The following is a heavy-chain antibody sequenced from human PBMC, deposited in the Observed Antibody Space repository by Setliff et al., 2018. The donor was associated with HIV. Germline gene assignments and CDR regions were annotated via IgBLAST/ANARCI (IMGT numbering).Heavy chain of an antibody. Sequence: ASVKVSCKASGYTFTSYGISWVRQAPGQGLEWLGWISAYNGNTNYAQKLQGRVTMTTDTSTSTAYMELRSLRSDDTAVYYCARVWFWTDYYYYMDVWGKGTTVTVSS. CDR3: ARVWFWTDYYYYMDV. D-gene: IGHD3-10*01. CDR1: GYTFTSYG. V-gene: IGHV1-18*01. J-gene: IGHJ6*03. CDR2: ISAYNGNT.